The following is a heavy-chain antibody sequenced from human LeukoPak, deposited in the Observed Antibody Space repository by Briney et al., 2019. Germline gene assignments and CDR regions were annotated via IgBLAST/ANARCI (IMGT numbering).Heavy chain of an antibody. CDR2: ISGSGGST. J-gene: IGHJ5*02. Sequence: GGSLRLSCAASGFTFSSYGMSWVRQAPGKGLEWVSAISGSGGSTYYADSVKGRFTISRDNSKNTLYLQMNSLRAEDTAVYYCAKFTLVGATVGLDHWGQGTLVTVSS. CDR3: AKFTLVGATVGLDH. CDR1: GFTFSSYG. D-gene: IGHD1-26*01. V-gene: IGHV3-23*01.